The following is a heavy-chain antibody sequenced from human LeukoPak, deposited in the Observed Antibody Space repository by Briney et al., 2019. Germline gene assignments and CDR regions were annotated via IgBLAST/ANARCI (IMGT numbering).Heavy chain of an antibody. Sequence: GGSLRLSCAVSGFTFSIYDFPWVRQVPGEGLEWVSGIGKGGDTYYAGSVRGRFTISRENAKSSLYLQMNSLRAGDTAVYFCTRGAAGFDIWGQGTMVIVAS. CDR2: IGKGGDT. V-gene: IGHV3-13*01. J-gene: IGHJ3*02. CDR1: GFTFSIYD. CDR3: TRGAAGFDI.